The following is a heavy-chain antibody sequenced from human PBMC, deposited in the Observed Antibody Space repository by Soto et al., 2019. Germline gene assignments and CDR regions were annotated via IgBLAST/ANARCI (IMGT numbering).Heavy chain of an antibody. CDR2: IYPGDSDT. Sequence: PGESLKISCKGSAYSFTSYWIGWVRQMPGKGLEWMGIIYPGDSDTRYSPSFQGQVTISADKSISTAYLQLSSLKASATAMYYRARAACSGREDIFDWWGQETLVTVSS. D-gene: IGHD6-19*01. CDR3: ARAACSGREDIFDW. CDR1: AYSFTSYW. V-gene: IGHV5-51*01. J-gene: IGHJ4*02.